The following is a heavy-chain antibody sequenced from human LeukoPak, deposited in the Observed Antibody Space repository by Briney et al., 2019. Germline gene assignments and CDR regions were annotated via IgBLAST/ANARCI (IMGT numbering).Heavy chain of an antibody. CDR2: IFSSGST. V-gene: IGHV4-59*01. J-gene: IGHJ4*02. CDR3: ARSPITAAGEVDY. D-gene: IGHD6-13*01. CDR1: GGSINSYY. Sequence: SETLSLTCTVSGGSINSYYWSWIRQPPGKGLEWNGYIFSSGSTNYNPSLKSRVTISVDTSKNHFSLKLSSVTAADSAVYYCARSPITAAGEVDYWGQGALVTVSS.